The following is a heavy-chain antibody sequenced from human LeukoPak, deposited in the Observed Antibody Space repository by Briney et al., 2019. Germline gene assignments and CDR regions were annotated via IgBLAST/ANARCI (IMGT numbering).Heavy chain of an antibody. V-gene: IGHV4-59*01. CDR2: MCKCGST. J-gene: IGHJ6*02. CDR1: GGPISSYY. Sequence: SETVSLTCTVSGGPISSYYWRWIRQPTGKELEWIGYMCKCGSTNYNPSLKSRVTISVDTSKNHFSLKLSSVTAADTAVYYCARVTPTNYGGTWYYYYGMDVWGQGTTVTVS. D-gene: IGHD4/OR15-4a*01. CDR3: ARVTPTNYGGTWYYYYGMDV.